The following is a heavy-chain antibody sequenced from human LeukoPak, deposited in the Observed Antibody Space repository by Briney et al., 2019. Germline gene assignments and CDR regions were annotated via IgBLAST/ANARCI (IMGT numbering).Heavy chain of an antibody. D-gene: IGHD3-3*01. CDR3: ARSFLYYYFWSGYPENFRVFDP. CDR2: IYYSGST. CDR1: GGSISSYY. Sequence: PSETLSLTRTVSGGSISSYYWSWIRQPPGKGMEWIGYIYYSGSTNYNPSLKSRVTISVDTSKNQFSLKLSSVTAADTAVYYCARSFLYYYFWSGYPENFRVFDPWGQGTLVTVSS. V-gene: IGHV4-59*01. J-gene: IGHJ5*02.